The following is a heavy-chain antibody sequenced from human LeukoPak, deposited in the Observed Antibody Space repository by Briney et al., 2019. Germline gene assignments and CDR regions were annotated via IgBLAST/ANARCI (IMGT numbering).Heavy chain of an antibody. Sequence: SQTLSLTCAVSGDTFSSNSADWNWLRQAPSRGVTWLGSKYYRTKSYKDSAAAVKSRITINPDTSKNQFSLQLNSVTPEDTAVYYCAKDFDYWGQGTLVTVSS. V-gene: IGHV6-1*01. J-gene: IGHJ4*02. CDR2: KYYRTKSYK. CDR3: AKDFDY. CDR1: GDTFSSNSAD.